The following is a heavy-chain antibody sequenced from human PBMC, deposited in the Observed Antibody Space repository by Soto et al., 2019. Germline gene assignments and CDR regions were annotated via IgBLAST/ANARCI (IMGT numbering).Heavy chain of an antibody. CDR1: GFTVSGYH. V-gene: IGHV3-66*01. D-gene: IGHD6-13*01. CDR3: ARVHSSSYHCFDY. J-gene: IGHJ4*02. Sequence: EVQLVESWGGLVQPGGSLRLSCAASGFTVSGYHMSWVRQAPGKGLEWVSVLYSAGSADFADSVKGRFTISRDNSKNTLYLQMSSLRAEDTAVYYCARVHSSSYHCFDYWGQGTLVTVSS. CDR2: LYSAGSA.